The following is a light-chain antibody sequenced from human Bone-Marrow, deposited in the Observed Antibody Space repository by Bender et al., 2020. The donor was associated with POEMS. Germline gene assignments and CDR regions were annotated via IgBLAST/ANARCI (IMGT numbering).Light chain of an antibody. V-gene: IGLV1-40*01. Sequence: QSVLTQPPSVSGAPGQRVTISCTGNMSNIGAGYDVHWYQQLPGTAPKLLIYANNNRPSGVPDRFSGSTSDTSASLAITGLQAQDEADYYCQSYDRTFVVFGGGTKLTVL. CDR1: MSNIGAGYD. CDR3: QSYDRTFVV. J-gene: IGLJ2*01. CDR2: ANN.